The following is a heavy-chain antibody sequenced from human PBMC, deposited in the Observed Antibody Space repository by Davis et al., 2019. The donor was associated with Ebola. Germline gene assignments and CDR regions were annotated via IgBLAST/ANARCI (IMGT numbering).Heavy chain of an antibody. J-gene: IGHJ2*01. V-gene: IGHV1-24*01. D-gene: IGHD3-22*01. CDR1: GYTITGLS. Sequence: ASVKVSCKVSGYTITGLSMHWVRQAPGQGLEWMGCFDPEDGDTIYAQKFQGRVTMTEDTSTDTAYIELSSLRSDDTAVYYCATAAYYYDSSGYKGGYFDLWGRGTLVTVSS. CDR2: FDPEDGDT. CDR3: ATAAYYYDSSGYKGGYFDL.